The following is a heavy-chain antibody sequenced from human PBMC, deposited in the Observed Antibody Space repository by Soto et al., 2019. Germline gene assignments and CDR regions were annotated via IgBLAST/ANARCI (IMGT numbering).Heavy chain of an antibody. D-gene: IGHD3-16*01. Sequence: PVKGACKGAGYTMTRDGGSWGRQATGKGLEWMGWISAYNGNTNYAQKLQGRVTMTTDTSTSTAYMELRSLRSDDTAVYYCARDGMITFGGENLADYYYHGMDVWGQGTTVTVSS. CDR1: GYTMTRDG. CDR3: ARDGMITFGGENLADYYYHGMDV. V-gene: IGHV1-18*04. CDR2: ISAYNGNT. J-gene: IGHJ6*02.